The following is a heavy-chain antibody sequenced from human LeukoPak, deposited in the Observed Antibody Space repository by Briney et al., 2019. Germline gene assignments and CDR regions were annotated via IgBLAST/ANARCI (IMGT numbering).Heavy chain of an antibody. CDR1: GGSFSGYY. V-gene: IGHV4-34*01. CDR3: ARVPSPWDIAAAGTVVY. Sequence: PSETLSLTCAVYGGSFSGYYWSWIRQPPGKGLEWIGEINHSGSTNYNPSLKSRVTISVDTSKNQFSLKLSSVTAADTAVYYCARVPSPWDIAAAGTVVYWGQGTLVTVSS. D-gene: IGHD6-13*01. J-gene: IGHJ4*02. CDR2: INHSGST.